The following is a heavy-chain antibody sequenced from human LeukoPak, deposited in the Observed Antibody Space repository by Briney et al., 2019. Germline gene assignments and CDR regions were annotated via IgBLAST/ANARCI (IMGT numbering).Heavy chain of an antibody. D-gene: IGHD2-21*02. CDR2: ISSSGSTI. V-gene: IGHV3-11*01. J-gene: IGHJ4*02. Sequence: PGGSLRLSCAASGFTFSDYYMSWIRQAPGKGLEWVSYISSSGSTIYYADSVKGRFTISRDNAKNSLYLQMNSLRAEDTAVYYCAREHIVVVTAYDYWGQGTLVTVSS. CDR1: GFTFSDYY. CDR3: AREHIVVVTAYDY.